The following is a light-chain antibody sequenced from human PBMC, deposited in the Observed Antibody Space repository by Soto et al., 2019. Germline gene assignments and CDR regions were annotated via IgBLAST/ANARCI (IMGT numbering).Light chain of an antibody. Sequence: QSVLTQPASVSGSPGQSITISCTGTSSDVGSHDRVSWYQQHPGKAPKLMIYEVTKRPSGVFNRFSGSKSGNTASLTISGLQAEDEADYYCCSYANDNWVFGGGTKLTVL. CDR3: CSYANDNWV. CDR1: SSDVGSHDR. CDR2: EVT. J-gene: IGLJ3*02. V-gene: IGLV2-23*02.